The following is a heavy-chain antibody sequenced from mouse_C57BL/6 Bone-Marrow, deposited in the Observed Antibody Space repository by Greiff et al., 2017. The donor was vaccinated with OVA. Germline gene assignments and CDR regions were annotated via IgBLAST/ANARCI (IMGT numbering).Heavy chain of an antibody. Sequence: EVKLVESGGGLVQPGGSLKLSCAASGFTFSDYGMAWVRQAPRKGPEWVAFLSNLAYSIYYADTVTGRFTSSRENAKNTLYLEMSSMRSEDTAMYYWARRKRYYAMDYWGQGTSVTVSS. CDR3: ARRKRYYAMDY. CDR1: GFTFSDYG. V-gene: IGHV5-15*04. J-gene: IGHJ4*01. CDR2: LSNLAYSI.